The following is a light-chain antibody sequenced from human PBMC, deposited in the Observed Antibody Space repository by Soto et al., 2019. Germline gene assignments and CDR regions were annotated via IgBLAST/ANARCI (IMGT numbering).Light chain of an antibody. CDR3: QQYGSSTVT. V-gene: IGKV3-20*01. Sequence: EIVLTQSPGTLSLSPGERATLSCRASQSVYSSYLAWFQQKPGQAPRLLIYDASSRATGIPDRFSGRGSGTDFTLTISRLEPEDLAVYYCQQYGSSTVTFGQGTRLDIK. J-gene: IGKJ5*01. CDR1: QSVYSSY. CDR2: DAS.